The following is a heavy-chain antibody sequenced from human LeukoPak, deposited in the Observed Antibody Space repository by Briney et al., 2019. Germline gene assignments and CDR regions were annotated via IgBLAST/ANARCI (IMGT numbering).Heavy chain of an antibody. V-gene: IGHV3-23*01. CDR3: AKSRRIAAAGTRGNWFDP. CDR1: GFTFSSYA. CDR2: ISGSGGST. Sequence: GGSLRLSCAASGFTFSSYAMSWVRQAPGKGLEWVSAISGSGGSTYYADSVKGQFTISRDNSKNTLYLQMNSLRAEDTAVYYCAKSRRIAAAGTRGNWFDPWGQGTLVTVSS. D-gene: IGHD6-13*01. J-gene: IGHJ5*02.